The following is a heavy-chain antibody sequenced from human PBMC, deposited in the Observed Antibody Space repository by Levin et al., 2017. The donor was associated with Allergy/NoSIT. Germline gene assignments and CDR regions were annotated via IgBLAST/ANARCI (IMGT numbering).Heavy chain of an antibody. D-gene: IGHD3-16*01. CDR3: ARRRGSYAFDI. CDR2: IRQDGSEK. J-gene: IGHJ3*02. V-gene: IGHV3-7*01. CDR1: GFTFTNYW. Sequence: PGGSLRLSCAASGFTFTNYWMSWVRQAPGKGLEWVANIRQDGSEKYYVDSVKGRFTTSRDNAKNSLYLQMNSLRAEDTAVYYCARRRGSYAFDIWGQGTMVTVSS.